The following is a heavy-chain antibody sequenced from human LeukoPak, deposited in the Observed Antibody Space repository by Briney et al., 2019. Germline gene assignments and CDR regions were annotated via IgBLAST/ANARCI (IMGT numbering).Heavy chain of an antibody. Sequence: PSETLSLTCTVPGGSMSSYYWSWIRQPPGRGLEWIGYIYYSGSTNYNPSLKGRVTISVDTSKNQFTLKLSSVTAADTAVYYCARGRYGWLPFDYWGQGTLVTVSS. D-gene: IGHD3-16*01. CDR3: ARGRYGWLPFDY. CDR2: IYYSGST. CDR1: GGSMSSYY. V-gene: IGHV4-59*01. J-gene: IGHJ4*02.